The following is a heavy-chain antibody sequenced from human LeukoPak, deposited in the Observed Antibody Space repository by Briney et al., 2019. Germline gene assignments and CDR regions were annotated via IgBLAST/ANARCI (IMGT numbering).Heavy chain of an antibody. CDR2: LHYSGIT. D-gene: IGHD2-2*01. CDR1: GGSISSGGYS. J-gene: IGHJ4*02. CDR3: ARGVPNCSRTSCYFNY. V-gene: IGHV4-61*08. Sequence: PSETLSLTCAVSGGSISSGGYSWSWIRQPPGKGLEWIGYLHYSGITYYNPSLKSRVTISADTSRNQFSLRLTSVTAADTAVYYCARGVPNCSRTSCYFNYWGQGTLVTVSS.